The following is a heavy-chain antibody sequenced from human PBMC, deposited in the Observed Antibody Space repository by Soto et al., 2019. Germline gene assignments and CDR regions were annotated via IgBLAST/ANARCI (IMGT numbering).Heavy chain of an antibody. Sequence: SETLSLTCTVSGGSVSSYYWSWIRQPPGKGLEWIGYIYYSGSTNYNPSLKSRVTISVDTSKNQFSLKLSSVTAADTAVYYCARDSGYGDPFDYWGQGTLVTVSS. CDR2: IYYSGST. D-gene: IGHD4-17*01. CDR1: GGSVSSYY. J-gene: IGHJ4*02. CDR3: ARDSGYGDPFDY. V-gene: IGHV4-59*02.